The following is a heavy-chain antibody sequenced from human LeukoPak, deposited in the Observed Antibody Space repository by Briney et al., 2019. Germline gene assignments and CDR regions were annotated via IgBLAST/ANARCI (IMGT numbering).Heavy chain of an antibody. J-gene: IGHJ4*02. Sequence: SETLSLTCAVYGGSFSGYYWSWIRQPPGKGLEWIGEINHSGSTNYNPSLKSRVTISVDTSKNQFSLKLSSVTAADTAVYYCARGRYCSSTSCPGAIDYWGQGTLVTVSS. CDR2: INHSGST. D-gene: IGHD2-2*01. CDR3: ARGRYCSSTSCPGAIDY. CDR1: GGSFSGYY. V-gene: IGHV4-34*01.